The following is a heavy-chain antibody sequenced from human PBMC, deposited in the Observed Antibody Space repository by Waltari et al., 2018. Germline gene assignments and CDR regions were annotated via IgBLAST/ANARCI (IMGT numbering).Heavy chain of an antibody. D-gene: IGHD6-19*01. CDR3: VRADSSGWDFDD. V-gene: IGHV3-48*02. J-gene: IGHJ4*02. CDR1: GFSFSTHS. Sequence: EVQLVESGGGFVQSGGSLRLSCAASGFSFSTHSMNWVRQVPGKGLEWLANISSNPEGRYYADSVKGLFTISRDSAQNSLYLQLDSLRDEDTAVYYCVRADSSGWDFDDWGQGTLITVSS. CDR2: ISSNPEGR.